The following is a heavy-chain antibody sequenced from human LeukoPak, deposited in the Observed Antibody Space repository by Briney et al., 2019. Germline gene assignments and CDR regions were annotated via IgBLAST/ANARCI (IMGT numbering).Heavy chain of an antibody. V-gene: IGHV3-66*01. J-gene: IGHJ4*02. Sequence: PGGSLRLSCAAFGFTVSSNYMNCVRQAPGKGLEWVSVIYSGGSTYYADSVKGRFTISRDNSKNTLYLQMNSLRAEDTAVYYCAKVIVVVVAATRGFDYWGQGTLVTVSS. D-gene: IGHD2-15*01. CDR3: AKVIVVVVAATRGFDY. CDR1: GFTVSSNY. CDR2: IYSGGST.